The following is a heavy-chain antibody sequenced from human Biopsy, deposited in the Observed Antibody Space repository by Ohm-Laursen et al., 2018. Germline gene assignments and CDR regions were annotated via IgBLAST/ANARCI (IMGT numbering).Heavy chain of an antibody. D-gene: IGHD1-1*01. CDR1: GYTFTDYG. J-gene: IGHJ4*02. Sequence: ASVKVSCNASGYTFTDYGVSWVRQAPGQGLEWMGWITAYNGNTNYAQKVQGRVTMTTDTSTSTAYMELRSLRSDDTAVYYCAADINVWNVNYWGQGTQVTVSS. CDR3: AADINVWNVNY. CDR2: ITAYNGNT. V-gene: IGHV1-18*01.